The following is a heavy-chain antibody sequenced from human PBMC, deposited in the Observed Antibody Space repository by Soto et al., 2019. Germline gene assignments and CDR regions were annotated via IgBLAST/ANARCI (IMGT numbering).Heavy chain of an antibody. CDR2: ISSSSSYI. CDR1: GFTFSSYN. D-gene: IGHD6-6*01. J-gene: IGHJ4*02. V-gene: IGHV3-21*01. Sequence: GGSLRLSCAASGFTFSSYNMNWVRQAPGKGLKWVSSISSSSSYIYYADSVKGRFTISRDNAKNTLYLQVDSLRVEDTAVYYCARGFSSSSGDYWGQGTLVTVSS. CDR3: ARGFSSSSGDY.